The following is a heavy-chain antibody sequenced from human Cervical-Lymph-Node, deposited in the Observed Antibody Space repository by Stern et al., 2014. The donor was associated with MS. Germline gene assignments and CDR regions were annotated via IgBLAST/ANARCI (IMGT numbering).Heavy chain of an antibody. D-gene: IGHD6-6*01. CDR3: AKDMGYSSSSDFDY. Sequence: VQLVESGGGLVQPGRSLRLSCAASGFTFDDYAMHWVRQAPGKGLEWVSGISWNSGSIGYADSVKGRFTISRDNAKNSLYLQMNSLRAEDTALYYCAKDMGYSSSSDFDYWGQGTLVTVSS. V-gene: IGHV3-9*01. CDR1: GFTFDDYA. J-gene: IGHJ4*02. CDR2: ISWNSGSI.